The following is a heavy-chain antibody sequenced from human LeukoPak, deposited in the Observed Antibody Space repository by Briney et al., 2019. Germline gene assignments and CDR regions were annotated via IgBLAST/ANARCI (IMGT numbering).Heavy chain of an antibody. CDR2: IIPIFGTA. V-gene: IGHV1-69*05. CDR1: GGTFSSYA. Sequence: SVKVSCKASGGTFSSYAISWVRQARGQGLEWMGGIIPIFGTANYAQKFQGRVTITTDESTSTAYMELSSLRSEDTAVYYCARGYCSSTSCYRFDYWGQGTLVTVSS. CDR3: ARGYCSSTSCYRFDY. D-gene: IGHD2-2*01. J-gene: IGHJ4*02.